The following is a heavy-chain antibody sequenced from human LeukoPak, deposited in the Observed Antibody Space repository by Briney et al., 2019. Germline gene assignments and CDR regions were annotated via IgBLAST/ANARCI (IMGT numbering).Heavy chain of an antibody. CDR3: ARFLDDTMIKEDAFDI. V-gene: IGHV4-59*01. D-gene: IGHD3-22*01. CDR1: GGSIASYY. CDR2: ISYRGST. J-gene: IGHJ3*02. Sequence: SETLSLTCTVSGGSIASYYWSWIRQFPGKGLEWIGYISYRGSTSYNPSLNSRVSISLDTSKNQLSLRLNSVTAADTAVYYCARFLDDTMIKEDAFDIWGQGTMVTVSS.